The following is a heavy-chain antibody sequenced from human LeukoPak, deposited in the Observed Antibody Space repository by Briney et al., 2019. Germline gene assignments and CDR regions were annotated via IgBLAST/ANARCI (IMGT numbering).Heavy chain of an antibody. CDR2: ISGSGGST. CDR3: ARQLNSLAVGDY. D-gene: IGHD6-19*01. J-gene: IGHJ4*02. V-gene: IGHV3-23*01. Sequence: GGSLRLSCAASGFTLSSYAMSWVRQAPGKGLEWVSAISGSGGSTYYADSVKGRFTISRDNAKNSLYLQMNSLRAEDTAVYYCARQLNSLAVGDYWGQGTLVTVSS. CDR1: GFTLSSYA.